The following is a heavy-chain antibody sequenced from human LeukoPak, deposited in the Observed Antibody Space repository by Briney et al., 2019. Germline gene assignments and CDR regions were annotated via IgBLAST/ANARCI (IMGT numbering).Heavy chain of an antibody. CDR3: ARHEGRPPINWFDP. V-gene: IGHV4-38-2*01. CDR1: GYSISSGYY. Sequence: SETLSLTCAVSGYSISSGYYWGWIRQPPGKGLERIGSTYHSGSTYYNPSLKSRVTISVDTSKNQFSLKLSSVTAADTAVYYCARHEGRPPINWFDPWGQGTLVTVSS. CDR2: TYHSGST. J-gene: IGHJ5*02. D-gene: IGHD3-10*01.